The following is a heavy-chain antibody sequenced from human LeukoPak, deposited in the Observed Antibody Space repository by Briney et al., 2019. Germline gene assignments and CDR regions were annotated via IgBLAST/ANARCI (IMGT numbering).Heavy chain of an antibody. V-gene: IGHV3-53*01. CDR2: IYSGGST. J-gene: IGHJ4*02. CDR1: GFTFSSYG. CDR3: ARVSRENY. Sequence: PGGSLRLSCAASGFTFSSYGMHWVRQAPGKGLEWVSVIYSGGSTYYADSVKGRFTISRDNSKNTLYLQMNSLRAEDTAVYYCARVSRENYWGQGTLVTVSS.